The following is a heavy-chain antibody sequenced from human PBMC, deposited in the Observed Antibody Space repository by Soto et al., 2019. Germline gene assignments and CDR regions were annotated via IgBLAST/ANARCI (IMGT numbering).Heavy chain of an antibody. D-gene: IGHD3-22*01. J-gene: IGHJ3*02. CDR2: IYNGGST. CDR1: GDSVISVGFH. V-gene: IGHV4-30-4*01. CDR3: ARLDYYDTGAFGI. Sequence: LALTFTVSGDSVISVGFHGAWLRRPPGRGLEWIGYIYNGGSTYYRPSLKSRMHMSLDATRNHYSLRLTSVTAADTAVYFCARLDYYDTGAFGIWGQGTMVTVS.